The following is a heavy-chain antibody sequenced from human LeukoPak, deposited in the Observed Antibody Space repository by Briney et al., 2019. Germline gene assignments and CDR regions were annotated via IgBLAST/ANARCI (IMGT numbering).Heavy chain of an antibody. J-gene: IGHJ4*02. D-gene: IGHD6-13*01. CDR3: AKDGTGGAAGEAIDY. Sequence: PGGSLRLSCAASGFTFSSYAMHWVRQAPGKGLEWVAVISYDGSNKYYADSVKGRFTISRDNSKNTLYLQMNRLRAEGTAVYYCAKDGTGGAAGEAIDYWGQGTLVTVSS. CDR2: ISYDGSNK. V-gene: IGHV3-30*04. CDR1: GFTFSSYA.